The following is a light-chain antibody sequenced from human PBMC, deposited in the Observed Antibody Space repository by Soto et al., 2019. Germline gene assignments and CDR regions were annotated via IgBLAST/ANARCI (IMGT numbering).Light chain of an antibody. CDR1: QTINSY. Sequence: DIQMTQSPSSLSASVGDRVTITCRASQTINSYLTWYQQKPGKAPKLLIYGASTLYSGVPSRFSGTGSGTDFTLTISSLQPEDFATYYCQQSYSAPLTFGPGTRVDLK. J-gene: IGKJ3*01. CDR3: QQSYSAPLT. V-gene: IGKV1-39*01. CDR2: GAS.